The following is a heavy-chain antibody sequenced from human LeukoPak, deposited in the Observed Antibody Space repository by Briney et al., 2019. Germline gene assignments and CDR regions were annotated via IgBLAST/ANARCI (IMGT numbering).Heavy chain of an antibody. D-gene: IGHD1-14*01. V-gene: IGHV4-39*07. J-gene: IGHJ6*03. CDR1: GGSISSGTYC. Sequence: SETLSLTCTVSGGSISSGTYCWAWIRQPPGKGLDWIGTIYHSGSTYYNPSLKSRVTISVDTSKNQFSLNLTSLTAADTAVYYCARDRKYYYHMDVWGKGTTVTVSS. CDR2: IYHSGST. CDR3: ARDRKYYYHMDV.